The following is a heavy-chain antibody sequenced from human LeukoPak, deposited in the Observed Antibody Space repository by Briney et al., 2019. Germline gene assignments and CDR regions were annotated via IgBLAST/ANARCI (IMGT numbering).Heavy chain of an antibody. CDR2: FDPEDGET. J-gene: IGHJ4*02. Sequence: GASVKVSCKVSGYTLTELSMHWVRQAPGKGLEWMGGFDPEDGETIYAQKFQGRVTMTEDTSTDTAYMELSSLRSEDTAVYYCARGYYYGSGFWSEAQYYFDYWGQGTLVTVSS. D-gene: IGHD3-10*01. CDR1: GYTLTELS. V-gene: IGHV1-24*01. CDR3: ARGYYYGSGFWSEAQYYFDY.